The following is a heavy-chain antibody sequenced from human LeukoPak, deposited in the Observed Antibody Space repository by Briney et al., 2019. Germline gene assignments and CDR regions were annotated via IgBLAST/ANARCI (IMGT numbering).Heavy chain of an antibody. D-gene: IGHD3-22*01. CDR1: GFTFSSYG. Sequence: GGSLRLSCAASGFTFSSYGMHWVRQAPGRGLEWVAVISYDGSNKYYADSVKGRFTISRDNSKNTLYLQMNSLRAEDTAVYYCARVVLDYYDSSGPYLFDYWGQGTLVTVSS. CDR3: ARVVLDYYDSSGPYLFDY. V-gene: IGHV3-30*03. J-gene: IGHJ4*02. CDR2: ISYDGSNK.